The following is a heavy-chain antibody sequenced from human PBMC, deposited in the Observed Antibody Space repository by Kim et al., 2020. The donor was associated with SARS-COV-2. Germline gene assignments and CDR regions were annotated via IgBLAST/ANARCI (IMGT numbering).Heavy chain of an antibody. CDR3: ARATVWFGELSWFDP. D-gene: IGHD3-10*01. J-gene: IGHJ5*02. Sequence: SETLSRTCTVSGGSISSYYWSWIRQPPGKGLEWIGYIYYSGSTNYNPSLKSRVTISVDTSKNQFSLKLSSVTAADTAVYYCARATVWFGELSWFDPWGQGTLVTVSS. V-gene: IGHV4-59*01. CDR1: GGSISSYY. CDR2: IYYSGST.